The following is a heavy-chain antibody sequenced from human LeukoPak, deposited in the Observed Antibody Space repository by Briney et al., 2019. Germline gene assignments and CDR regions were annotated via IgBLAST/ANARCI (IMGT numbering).Heavy chain of an antibody. D-gene: IGHD1-26*01. CDR2: ISAYNGNT. CDR3: ARGFGVGATDYYYGMDV. CDR1: GYTFTSYG. V-gene: IGHV1-18*01. J-gene: IGHJ6*02. Sequence: ASVKVSCKASGYTFTSYGISWVRQAPGQGLEWVGWISAYNGNTNYAQKLQGRVTMTTDTSTSTAYMELRSLRSDDTAVYYCARGFGVGATDYYYGMDVWGQGTTVTVSS.